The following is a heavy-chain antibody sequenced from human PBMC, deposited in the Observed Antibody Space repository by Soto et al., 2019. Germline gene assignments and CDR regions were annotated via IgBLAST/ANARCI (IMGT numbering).Heavy chain of an antibody. Sequence: QVQLVESGGGVVQPGRSLRLSCAASGFTFSSYGMHWVRQAPGKGLEWVAVISYDGSNKYYADSVKGRFTISRDNSKNTLYLQMNSLRAEDTAVYYCVKEDCSGGSCYARYGMDVWGQGTTVTVSS. CDR3: VKEDCSGGSCYARYGMDV. D-gene: IGHD2-15*01. J-gene: IGHJ6*02. CDR1: GFTFSSYG. V-gene: IGHV3-30*18. CDR2: ISYDGSNK.